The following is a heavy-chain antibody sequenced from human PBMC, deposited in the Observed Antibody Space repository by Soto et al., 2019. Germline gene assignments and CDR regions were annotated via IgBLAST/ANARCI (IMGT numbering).Heavy chain of an antibody. J-gene: IGHJ6*03. D-gene: IGHD3-3*01. Sequence: GGSLRLSCATSGFTLSRYTMSWVRQAPGKKLEWVSAITGSGGSTHYADSVKGRFTISRDNSKNTLYLQMNSLRAEDTAVYYCAKDYSPGVVIINYYYMDVWGKGTTVTVSS. V-gene: IGHV3-23*01. CDR3: AKDYSPGVVIINYYYMDV. CDR2: ITGSGGST. CDR1: GFTLSRYT.